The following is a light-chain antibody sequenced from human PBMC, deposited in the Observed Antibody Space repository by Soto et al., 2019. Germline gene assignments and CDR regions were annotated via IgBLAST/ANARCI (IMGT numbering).Light chain of an antibody. V-gene: IGKV3-20*01. CDR1: QTVDSNY. CDR3: QQYGSSPAIT. J-gene: IGKJ5*01. CDR2: DAS. Sequence: EIVLTQSPGTLSLSPGERATLSCRASQTVDSNYLAWYQQKPGQAPRLLIYDASNRATGIPARFSGSGSGTDFTLTISRLEPEDFAVYYCQQYGSSPAITFGQGTRLEIK.